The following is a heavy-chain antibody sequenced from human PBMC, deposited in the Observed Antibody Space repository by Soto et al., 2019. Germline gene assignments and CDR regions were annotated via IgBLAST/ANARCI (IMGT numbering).Heavy chain of an antibody. Sequence: QEQLVQSGAEVKKPGSSVKVSCKASGDTFSSYAISWVRQAPGQGLDWMGGIIPFFNTPNYAQKFQGRVTITADESTSTAYMELSSLRSEDTATYYCARESAYGGNPLAFDYWGQRTLVTVSS. CDR1: GDTFSSYA. J-gene: IGHJ4*02. V-gene: IGHV1-69*01. CDR2: IIPFFNTP. D-gene: IGHD1-26*01. CDR3: ARESAYGGNPLAFDY.